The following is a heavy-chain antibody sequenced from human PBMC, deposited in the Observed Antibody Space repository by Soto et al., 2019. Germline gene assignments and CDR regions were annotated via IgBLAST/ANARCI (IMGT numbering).Heavy chain of an antibody. Sequence: PSETLSLTCAVYGGSFSGYYWSWIRQPPGKGLEWIGEINHSGSTNYNPSLKSRVTKSVDTSKNQFSLKLSSVTAADTAVYYCARAMSGSYRLFDYWGRGTLVTVSS. V-gene: IGHV4-34*01. D-gene: IGHD1-26*01. CDR1: GGSFSGYY. J-gene: IGHJ4*02. CDR2: INHSGST. CDR3: ARAMSGSYRLFDY.